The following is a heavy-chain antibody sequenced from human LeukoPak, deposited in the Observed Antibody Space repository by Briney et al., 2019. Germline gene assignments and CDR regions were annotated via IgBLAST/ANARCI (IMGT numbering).Heavy chain of an antibody. CDR3: AKEEVIEGGSYYLGPNAFDI. Sequence: GGSLRLSCAASGFTFSSYSMNWVRQAPGKGLEWVSSISSSSGYIYYADSVKGRFTISRDNSKNTLYPQMNSLRAEDTAVYYCAKEEVIEGGSYYLGPNAFDIWGQGTMVTVSS. CDR1: GFTFSSYS. CDR2: ISSSSGYI. D-gene: IGHD1-26*01. J-gene: IGHJ3*02. V-gene: IGHV3-21*01.